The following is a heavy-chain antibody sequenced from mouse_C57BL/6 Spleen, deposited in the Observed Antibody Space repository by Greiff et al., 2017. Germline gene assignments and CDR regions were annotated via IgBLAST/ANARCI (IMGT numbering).Heavy chain of an antibody. V-gene: IGHV3-6*01. D-gene: IGHD1-1*01. Sequence: EVKLQESGPGLVKPSQSLSLTCSVTGYSITSGYYWNWIRQFPGNKLEWMGYISYDGSNNYNPSLKNRSSITRDTSKNQFFLKLNSVTTEDTATYYCARAFYTAMDYWGQGTSVTVSS. CDR1: GYSITSGYY. J-gene: IGHJ4*01. CDR2: ISYDGSN. CDR3: ARAFYTAMDY.